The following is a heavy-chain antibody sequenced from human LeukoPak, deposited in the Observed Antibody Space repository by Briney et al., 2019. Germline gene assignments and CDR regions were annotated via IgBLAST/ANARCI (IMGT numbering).Heavy chain of an antibody. V-gene: IGHV4-4*02. D-gene: IGHD3-3*01. CDR1: GGSISSTNW. Sequence: SETLSLTCGVSGGSISSTNWWSWVRQSPGQGLEWIGEISLTGQTNYNPSLSGRVTMLLDESSNHLSLHLTSVTAADTATYYCSRESRAFCPFGHWGQGTLVIVPS. J-gene: IGHJ4*02. CDR3: SRESRAFCPFGH. CDR2: ISLTGQT.